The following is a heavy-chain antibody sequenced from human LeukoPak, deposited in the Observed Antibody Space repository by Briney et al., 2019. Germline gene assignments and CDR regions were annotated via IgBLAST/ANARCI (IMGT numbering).Heavy chain of an antibody. D-gene: IGHD2-2*01. CDR2: IDAGNGNT. J-gene: IGHJ4*02. CDR1: GYTFTSYA. Sequence: ASVKVSCKASGYTFTSYAMHWVRQAPGQRLEWMGWIDAGNGNTKYSQKFQGRVTITRDTSASTAYMELSSLRSEDTAVYYCARDVDQLLLRDYWGQGTLVTVSS. CDR3: ARDVDQLLLRDY. V-gene: IGHV1-3*01.